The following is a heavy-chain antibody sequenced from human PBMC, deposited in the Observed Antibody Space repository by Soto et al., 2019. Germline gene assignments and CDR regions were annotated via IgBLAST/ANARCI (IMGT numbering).Heavy chain of an antibody. Sequence: PGESLKISCAASGFTFSSYSMNWVRQAPGKGLEWVSYISSSSSTIYYADSVKGRFTISRDNAKNSLYLQMNSLRDEDTAVYYCARMVRGIIYYYYGMDVWGQGTTVTVSS. V-gene: IGHV3-48*02. CDR2: ISSSSSTI. CDR3: ARMVRGIIYYYYGMDV. D-gene: IGHD3-10*01. J-gene: IGHJ6*02. CDR1: GFTFSSYS.